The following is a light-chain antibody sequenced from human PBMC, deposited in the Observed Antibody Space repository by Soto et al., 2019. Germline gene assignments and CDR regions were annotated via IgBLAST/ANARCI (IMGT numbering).Light chain of an antibody. J-gene: IGKJ1*01. Sequence: ILMTQSPSSLSASVGDRVTITCRASQGIRNDLAWYQQKPGKAPKLLIYAASSLQSGVPSRFSGSGSETDFTLTISSLQPEDFATYSCQHSTTWTFGQGTKVDIK. CDR2: AAS. V-gene: IGKV1-39*01. CDR1: QGIRND. CDR3: QHSTTWT.